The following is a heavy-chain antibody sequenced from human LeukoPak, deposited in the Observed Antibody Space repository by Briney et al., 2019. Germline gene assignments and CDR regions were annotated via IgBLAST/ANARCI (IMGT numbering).Heavy chain of an antibody. CDR2: INPNSGNT. D-gene: IGHD3-22*01. Sequence: ASVKVSCKASGYTFTGYYMHWVRQAPGQGLEWMGWINPNSGNTGYAQKFQGRVTMTRNTSISTAYMELNSLRAEDTAVYYCAKTHSPHYDSSVEGYWGQGTLVTVSS. V-gene: IGHV1-8*02. J-gene: IGHJ4*02. CDR3: AKTHSPHYDSSVEGY. CDR1: GYTFTGYY.